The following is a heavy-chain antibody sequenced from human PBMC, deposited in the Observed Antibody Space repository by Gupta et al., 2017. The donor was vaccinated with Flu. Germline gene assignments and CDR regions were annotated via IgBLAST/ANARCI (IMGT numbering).Heavy chain of an antibody. CDR3: AREGTDGSGCTCSGPHYYNYYMVV. V-gene: IGHV1-18*01. CDR1: GYTFSSYG. Sequence: VQLVQSGPEVKKPGASVRVSCKASGYTFSSYGISWVRQAPGQGLEWMGWISAYSGWTNSAPKLQVRVTLTTDTSTSTAYMELRSLSSDATAVYYCAREGTDGSGCTCSGPHYYNYYMVVWGNGTTV. CDR2: ISAYSGWT. J-gene: IGHJ6*03. D-gene: IGHD3-22*01.